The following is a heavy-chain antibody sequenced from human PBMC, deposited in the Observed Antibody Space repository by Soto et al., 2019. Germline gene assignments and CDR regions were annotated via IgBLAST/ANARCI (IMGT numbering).Heavy chain of an antibody. CDR3: ARLGYDSSGYPLSDY. Sequence: VQLVESGGGVVQPGRSLRLSCAASGFTFSSYAMHWVRQAPGKGLEWVSYISSSGSTIYYADSVKGRFTISRDNAKNSLYLQMNSQRAEDTAVYYCARLGYDSSGYPLSDYWGQGTLVTVSS. D-gene: IGHD3-22*01. CDR2: ISSSGSTI. J-gene: IGHJ4*02. V-gene: IGHV3-48*04. CDR1: GFTFSSYA.